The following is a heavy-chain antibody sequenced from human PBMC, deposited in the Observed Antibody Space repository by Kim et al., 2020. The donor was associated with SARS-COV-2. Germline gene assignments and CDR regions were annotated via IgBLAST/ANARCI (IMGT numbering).Heavy chain of an antibody. D-gene: IGHD3-3*01. V-gene: IGHV4-34*01. J-gene: IGHJ4*02. Sequence: LKSRVTISVDTSKNQFSLKLSSVTAADTAVYYCARNRILLRLRSTYYFDYWGQGTLVTVSS. CDR3: ARNRILLRLRSTYYFDY.